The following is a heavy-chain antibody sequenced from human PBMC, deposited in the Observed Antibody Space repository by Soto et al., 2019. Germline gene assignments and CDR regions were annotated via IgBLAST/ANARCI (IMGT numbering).Heavy chain of an antibody. J-gene: IGHJ4*02. CDR1: GGTFSSYS. Sequence: QVQLVQSGAEVQKPGSSVKVSCKASGGTFSSYSINWVRQAPGQGLEWMGEILPIFGTANYAQKFQGRVTITADESTSTAYMELISLRSEDTAVYYCARDGGRHSGGIDYWGQGTLVTVSS. CDR3: ARDGGRHSGGIDY. CDR2: ILPIFGTA. V-gene: IGHV1-69*01. D-gene: IGHD1-26*01.